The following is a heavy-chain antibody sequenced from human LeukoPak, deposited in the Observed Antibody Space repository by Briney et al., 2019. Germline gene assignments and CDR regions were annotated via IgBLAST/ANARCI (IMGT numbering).Heavy chain of an antibody. D-gene: IGHD3-3*01. J-gene: IGHJ4*02. CDR1: GFTFSSYA. CDR3: ARETGYDFWSGSLGFDY. V-gene: IGHV3-30-3*01. Sequence: GGSLRLSCAASGFTFSSYAMHWVRQAPGKGLEWVAVISYDGSNKYYADSVKGRFTISRDNSKNTLYLQMNSLRAEDTAVYYCARETGYDFWSGSLGFDYWGQGTLVTVSS. CDR2: ISYDGSNK.